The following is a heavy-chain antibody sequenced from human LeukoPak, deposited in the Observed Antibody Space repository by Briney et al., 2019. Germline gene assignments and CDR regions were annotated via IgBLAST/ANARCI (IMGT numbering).Heavy chain of an antibody. D-gene: IGHD6-13*01. J-gene: IGHJ5*02. V-gene: IGHV1-18*01. Sequence: GASVKVSCKASGYTFTSYGISWVRQAPGQGLEWMGWISAYNGNTNYAQKLQGRVTMTTDTSTSTAYMGLRSLRSDDTAVYYCARTRQYSSSWYCWFDPWGQGTLVTVSS. CDR2: ISAYNGNT. CDR1: GYTFTSYG. CDR3: ARTRQYSSSWYCWFDP.